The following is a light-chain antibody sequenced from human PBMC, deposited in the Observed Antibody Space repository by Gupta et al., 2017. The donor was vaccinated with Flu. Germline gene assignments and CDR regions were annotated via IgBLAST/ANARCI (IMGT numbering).Light chain of an antibody. CDR2: DAS. CDR3: QQRSNWPPN. V-gene: IGKV3-11*01. J-gene: IGKJ3*01. CDR1: QSVSSY. Sequence: EIVLTQSPATLSLSPGERATLSCRASQSVSSYLAWYQQNPGQAPRLLIYDASNRATGIPARFSCSGSGTDFTLTISSLEPEDFAVYYCQQRSNWPPNFGPGTKVEIK.